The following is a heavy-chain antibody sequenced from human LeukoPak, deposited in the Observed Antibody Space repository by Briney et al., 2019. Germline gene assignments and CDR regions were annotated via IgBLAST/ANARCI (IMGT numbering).Heavy chain of an antibody. D-gene: IGHD3-9*01. CDR3: ARVGYFAGYY. CDR2: IKHDGSEK. V-gene: IGHV3-7*04. CDR1: GFTFSSYN. Sequence: PGGSLRLSCAASGFTFSSYNMSWVRQAPGKGLEWVANIKHDGSEKYYVDSVKGRFTISRDNAKNSLYLQMNSLRAEDTAVYYCARVGYFAGYYWGQGTLVTVSS. J-gene: IGHJ4*02.